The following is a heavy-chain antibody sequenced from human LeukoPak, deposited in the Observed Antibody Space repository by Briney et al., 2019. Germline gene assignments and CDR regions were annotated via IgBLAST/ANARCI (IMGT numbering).Heavy chain of an antibody. Sequence: SETLSLTCAVSGYSISSGYYWGWIRQPPGKGLEWIGSIFHSGSTYYIPSLKSRVNMSVDTSKNQISLKLSSVTAADTAVYYCARASGSCGSGSYYYYGMDVWGKGTTVTVSS. V-gene: IGHV4-38-2*01. D-gene: IGHD3-10*01. CDR3: ARASGSCGSGSYYYYGMDV. J-gene: IGHJ6*04. CDR1: GYSISSGYY. CDR2: IFHSGST.